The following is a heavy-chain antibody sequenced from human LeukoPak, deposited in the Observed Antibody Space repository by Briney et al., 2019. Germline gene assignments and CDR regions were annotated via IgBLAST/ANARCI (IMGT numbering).Heavy chain of an antibody. J-gene: IGHJ5*02. D-gene: IGHD6-13*01. Sequence: SETLSLTCTVSGYSISSGYYWAWIRQPPGKGLEWIGNIYHTGSTYYNPSLKSRVTISVDTSKNQFSLKLSSVTAADTAVYYCARAYSSSWYFNWSDPWGQGTLVTVSS. V-gene: IGHV4-38-2*02. CDR3: ARAYSSSWYFNWSDP. CDR2: IYHTGST. CDR1: GYSISSGYY.